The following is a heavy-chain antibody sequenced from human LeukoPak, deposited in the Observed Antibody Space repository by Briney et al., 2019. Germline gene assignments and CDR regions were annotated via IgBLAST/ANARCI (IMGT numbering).Heavy chain of an antibody. CDR1: GYSISSGYY. CDR2: IYHSGST. CDR3: ARPSIAVAGSFPGFYFDY. V-gene: IGHV4-38-2*01. D-gene: IGHD6-19*01. Sequence: NSSETLSLTCAVSGYSISSGYYWGWIRQPPGKGLEWIGSIYHSGSTYYNPSLKSRVTISVDTSKNQFSLKLSSVTAAGTAVYYCARPSIAVAGSFPGFYFDYWGQGTLVTASS. J-gene: IGHJ4*02.